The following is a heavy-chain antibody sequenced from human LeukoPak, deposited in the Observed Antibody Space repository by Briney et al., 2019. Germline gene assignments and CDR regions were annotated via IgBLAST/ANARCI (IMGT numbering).Heavy chain of an antibody. CDR3: ARLGVRGVIIDY. J-gene: IGHJ4*02. CDR1: GDSISSYY. D-gene: IGHD3-10*01. CDR2: ILYSGNT. Sequence: SETLSLTCTVSGDSISSYYWSWIRQSPGKGLEWIGYILYSGNTNYNPSLKSRVTISVDTSKNQFSLKLSSVTAADTAVYYCARLGVRGVIIDYWGQGTLVTVSS. V-gene: IGHV4-59*08.